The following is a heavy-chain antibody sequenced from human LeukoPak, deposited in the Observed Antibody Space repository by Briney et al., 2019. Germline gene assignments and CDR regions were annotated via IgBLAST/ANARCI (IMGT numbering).Heavy chain of an antibody. J-gene: IGHJ4*02. CDR1: GFTLRSYD. CDR3: ARGGIPVSGIDEIDY. CDR2: IGISGDI. Sequence: GGSLRLSCAASGFTLRSYDMHWVRQVTGKGLEWVSAIGISGDIYYPNSVKGRFTISRENAKNSLYLQMNSLTAGDTAVYYCARGGIPVSGIDEIDYWGQGTLVTVSS. V-gene: IGHV3-13*01. D-gene: IGHD6-19*01.